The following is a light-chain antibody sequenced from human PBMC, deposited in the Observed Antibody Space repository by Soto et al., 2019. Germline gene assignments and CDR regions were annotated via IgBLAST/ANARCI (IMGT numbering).Light chain of an antibody. J-gene: IGKJ1*01. V-gene: IGKV1-39*01. CDR1: QSISSY. CDR2: AAS. CDR3: QQSYSTPT. Sequence: DIQITQSPSSLSASVGDRVTITCRASQSISSYLNWYQQKPGKAPKLLIYAASSCQSGVPSRFSGSGSGTDFTLTISSLQPEDFATYYCQQSYSTPTFGQGTKVDI.